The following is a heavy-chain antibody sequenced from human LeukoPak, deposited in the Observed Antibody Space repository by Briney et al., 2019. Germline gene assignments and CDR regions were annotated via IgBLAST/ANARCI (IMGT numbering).Heavy chain of an antibody. D-gene: IGHD2-2*01. CDR1: GYTFTSYG. J-gene: IGHJ4*02. Sequence: GASVKVSCKASGYTFTSYGISWVRQAPGQGLEWMGWISAYNGNTNYAQKLQGRVTMTTDASTSTAYMELSSLRSEDTAVYYCARPVPHCSSTSCYLDYWGQGTLVTVSS. CDR2: ISAYNGNT. V-gene: IGHV1-18*01. CDR3: ARPVPHCSSTSCYLDY.